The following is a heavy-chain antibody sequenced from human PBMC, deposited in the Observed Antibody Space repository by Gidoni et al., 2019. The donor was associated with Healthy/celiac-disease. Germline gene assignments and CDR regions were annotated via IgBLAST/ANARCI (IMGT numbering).Heavy chain of an antibody. CDR1: GSSFNSYW. CDR2: IDPSDSYT. J-gene: IGHJ6*02. CDR3: ARQGKDYYYYYGMDV. D-gene: IGHD3-10*01. Sequence: EVQLVQSGAEGKRPGESLRISCKGAGSSFNSYWFSWVRQMPGKGLEWMGRIDPSDSYTNYSPSFQGHVTISADKSISTAYLQWSSLKASDTAMYYCARQGKDYYYYYGMDVWGQGTTVTVSS. V-gene: IGHV5-10-1*03.